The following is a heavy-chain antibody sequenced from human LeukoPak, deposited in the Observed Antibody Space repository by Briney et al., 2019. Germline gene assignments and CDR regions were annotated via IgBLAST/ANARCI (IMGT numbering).Heavy chain of an antibody. Sequence: GGSLRLSCAASGFTFSSYAMHWVRQAPGKGLEWVAVISYDGSNKYYADSVKGRFTISRDNSKNTLYLQMNSLRAEDTALYYCAKDLSSWSRYESDYWGQGTLVTVSS. CDR2: ISYDGSNK. V-gene: IGHV3-30-3*01. D-gene: IGHD6-13*01. CDR1: GFTFSSYA. J-gene: IGHJ4*02. CDR3: AKDLSSWSRYESDY.